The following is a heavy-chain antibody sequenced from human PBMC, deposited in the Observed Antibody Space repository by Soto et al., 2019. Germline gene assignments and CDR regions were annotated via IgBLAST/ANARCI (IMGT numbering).Heavy chain of an antibody. V-gene: IGHV1-69*06. CDR1: GGTFSSYA. J-gene: IGHJ6*02. D-gene: IGHD6-13*01. CDR3: AEGYSSSWYGEYYYGMDV. CDR2: IIPIFGTA. Sequence: SVKVSCKASGGTFSSYAISWVRQAPGQGLEWMGGIIPIFGTANYAQKFQGSVTITADKSTSTAYMELISLRSEDTAVYYCAEGYSSSWYGEYYYGMDVWGQGTTVTVS.